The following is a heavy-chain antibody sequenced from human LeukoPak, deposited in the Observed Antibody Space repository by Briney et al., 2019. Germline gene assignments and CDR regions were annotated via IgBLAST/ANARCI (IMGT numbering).Heavy chain of an antibody. D-gene: IGHD6-19*01. CDR1: GGSISSYY. J-gene: IGHJ3*02. V-gene: IGHV4-4*07. Sequence: SETLSLTCTVSGGSISSYYWSWIRQPAGKGLEWIGRIYTSGSTNYNPSLKSRVTMSVDTSKNQFSLKLSSVTAADTAVYYCAREGVWQWLVQEPDAFDIWGQGTMVTVSS. CDR3: AREGVWQWLVQEPDAFDI. CDR2: IYTSGST.